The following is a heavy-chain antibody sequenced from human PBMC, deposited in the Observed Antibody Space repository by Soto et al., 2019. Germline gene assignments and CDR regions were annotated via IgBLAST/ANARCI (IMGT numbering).Heavy chain of an antibody. V-gene: IGHV4-39*01. CDR2: IFYLGSS. J-gene: IGHJ4*02. D-gene: IGHD2-21*02. CDR1: GDSIISSDFY. CDR3: ARQRTSVVTQAYFDV. Sequence: SETLSLTCTVSGDSIISSDFYWGWVRQPPGKGLEWIGSIFYLGSSYYNPSLKSRVTMSVDTSKNQFSLRLRSVTAADTALYFCARQRTSVVTQAYFDVWGPGALVAVS.